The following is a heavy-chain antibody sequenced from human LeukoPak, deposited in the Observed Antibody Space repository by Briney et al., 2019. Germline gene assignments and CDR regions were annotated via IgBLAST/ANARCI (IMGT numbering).Heavy chain of an antibody. Sequence: GGSLRLSCAAYGFTFSSYAMHWVRQAPGKGLEWVAVISYDGSNKYYADSVKGRFTISRDNSKNTLYLQMNSLRAEDTAVYYCARVWSWSNFDYWGQGTLVTVSS. J-gene: IGHJ4*02. CDR1: GFTFSSYA. CDR2: ISYDGSNK. D-gene: IGHD2-8*02. CDR3: ARVWSWSNFDY. V-gene: IGHV3-30*01.